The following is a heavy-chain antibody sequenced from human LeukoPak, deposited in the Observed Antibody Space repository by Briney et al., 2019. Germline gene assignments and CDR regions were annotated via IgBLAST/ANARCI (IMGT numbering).Heavy chain of an antibody. Sequence: GGSLRLSCAASGFTFSSYEMNWVRQAPGKGLEWVSYITSSGSTKYYADSVKGRFTISRDNAKNSFYLQMNSLRAEDTAVYYCARLLPLHAPGSYYFDYWGQGTLVTVSS. J-gene: IGHJ4*02. V-gene: IGHV3-48*03. CDR1: GFTFSSYE. CDR3: ARLLPLHAPGSYYFDY. D-gene: IGHD1-14*01. CDR2: ITSSGSTK.